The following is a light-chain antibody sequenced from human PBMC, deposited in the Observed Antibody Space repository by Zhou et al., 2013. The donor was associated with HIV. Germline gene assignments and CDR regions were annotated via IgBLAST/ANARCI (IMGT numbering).Light chain of an antibody. Sequence: VMTQSPATLSVSPGERATLSCRASQSLSSYLAWYQQKPGQAPRLLIYGASNRATGIPDRFSGSGSGTDFTLTISRLEPEDFAVYYCQHYGSSPTVTFGGGTKVEIK. CDR1: QSLSSY. V-gene: IGKV3-20*01. J-gene: IGKJ4*01. CDR2: GAS. CDR3: QHYGSSPTVT.